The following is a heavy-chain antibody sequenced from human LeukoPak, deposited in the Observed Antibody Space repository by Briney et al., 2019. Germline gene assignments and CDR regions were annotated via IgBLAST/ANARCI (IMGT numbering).Heavy chain of an antibody. Sequence: SETLSLTCAVYGGSFSGYYWSWIRQPPGKGLEWIGEINHSGSTNYNPSLKSRVTISVDTSKNQFSLKLSSVTAADTAVHYCARHGRYSSSWYAYWGQGTLVTVSS. D-gene: IGHD6-13*01. CDR3: ARHGRYSSSWYAY. V-gene: IGHV4-34*01. J-gene: IGHJ4*02. CDR1: GGSFSGYY. CDR2: INHSGST.